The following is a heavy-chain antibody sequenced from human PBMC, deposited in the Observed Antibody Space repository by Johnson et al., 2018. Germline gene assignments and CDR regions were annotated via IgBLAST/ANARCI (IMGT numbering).Heavy chain of an antibody. Sequence: VQLVESGGGVVRPGGSLRLSCAASGFIFNDYGMNWVRQAPGKGLEWVSGVKWNGGVTGYADSVKGRFTTSRDNAKSSLYLQMDGLRAEDTALYFCARDHEGVTSFDAFHVWGQGTMVAVSS. D-gene: IGHD2-21*02. CDR2: VKWNGGVT. J-gene: IGHJ3*01. CDR1: GFIFNDYG. V-gene: IGHV3-20*04. CDR3: ARDHEGVTSFDAFHV.